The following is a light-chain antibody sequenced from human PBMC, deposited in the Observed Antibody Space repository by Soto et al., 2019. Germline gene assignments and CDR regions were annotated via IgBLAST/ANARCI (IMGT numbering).Light chain of an antibody. Sequence: EIVLTQSPATLSLSPGERAALSCLVSQSVGTSLAWYQQKPGQPPRLLIYGASIRATGIPARFSGSGSGTEFTLTISSLQSEDFAVYYCQHYNNWPPWTFGQGTKVDI. J-gene: IGKJ1*01. V-gene: IGKV3-15*01. CDR3: QHYNNWPPWT. CDR2: GAS. CDR1: QSVGTS.